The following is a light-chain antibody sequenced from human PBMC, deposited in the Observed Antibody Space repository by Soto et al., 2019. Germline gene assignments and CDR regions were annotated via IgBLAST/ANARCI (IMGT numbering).Light chain of an antibody. J-gene: IGLJ1*01. Sequence: QSALTQPASVSGSPGQSIAISCTGTSSDVGGYNYVSWYQQHPGKAPKLIIHEVSDRPSGISDRFSGSKSGNTASLTISALQADDEADDYCYSHTNSKTWVFGTGIKVAVL. CDR1: SSDVGGYNY. CDR2: EVS. V-gene: IGLV2-14*01. CDR3: YSHTNSKTWV.